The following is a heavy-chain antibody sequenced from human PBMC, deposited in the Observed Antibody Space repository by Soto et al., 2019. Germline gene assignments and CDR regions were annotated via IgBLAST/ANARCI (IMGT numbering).Heavy chain of an antibody. Sequence: PGGSLRLSCAASGFTFDDYTMHWVRQAPGKGLEWVSLISWDGGSTYYADSVKGRFTISRDNSKNSLYLQMNSLRTEDTALYYCAKEGSSPYYYGMDVWGQGTKVTVSS. CDR2: ISWDGGST. D-gene: IGHD6-13*01. CDR3: AKEGSSPYYYGMDV. J-gene: IGHJ6*02. V-gene: IGHV3-43*01. CDR1: GFTFDDYT.